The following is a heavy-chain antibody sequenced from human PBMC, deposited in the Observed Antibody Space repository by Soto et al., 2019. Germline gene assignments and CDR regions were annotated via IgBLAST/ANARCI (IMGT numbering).Heavy chain of an antibody. CDR3: TRRENRQLAHKLYYYGMDV. J-gene: IGHJ6*02. CDR1: GFTFSGSA. Sequence: EVQLVESGGGLVQPGGSLKLSCAASGFTFSGSAMHWVRQASGKGLEWVGRIRRKANSYATAYAASVKGRFTISRDDSKNTAYLQMNSLKTEDTAVYYCTRRENRQLAHKLYYYGMDVWGQGTTVTVSS. CDR2: IRRKANSYAT. D-gene: IGHD6-6*01. V-gene: IGHV3-73*02.